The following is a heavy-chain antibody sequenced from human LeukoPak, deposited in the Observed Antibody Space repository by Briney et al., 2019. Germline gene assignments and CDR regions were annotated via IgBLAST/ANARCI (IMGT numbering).Heavy chain of an antibody. D-gene: IGHD7-27*01. J-gene: IGHJ6*02. CDR3: ARLTGDPYYYYGMDV. V-gene: IGHV4-59*01. Sequence: PSETLSLTCTVSGGSISNYYWSWIRQPPGKGLEWIGFIHYSGSTRYNPSLQSRVTISADTSKNRFSLKLSSVTAADTAVYYCARLTGDPYYYYGMDVWGQGTTVTVSS. CDR1: GGSISNYY. CDR2: IHYSGST.